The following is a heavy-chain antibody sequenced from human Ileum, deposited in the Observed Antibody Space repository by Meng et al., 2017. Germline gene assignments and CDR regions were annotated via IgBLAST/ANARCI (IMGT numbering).Heavy chain of an antibody. CDR2: PYTSGT. J-gene: IGHJ3*02. CDR3: ARLCNCSSGNYDDAFDI. D-gene: IGHD3-10*01. CDR1: GCSLSSANHF. V-gene: IGHV4-61*02. Sequence: SETLSLSCTASGCSLSSANHFWSRIRQPAGKGLVSIGRPYTSGTNINHSLKSRVTLSIDTSKNQFSLKLGSVTAADTALYYCARLCNCSSGNYDDAFDIWGQGTMVTVSS.